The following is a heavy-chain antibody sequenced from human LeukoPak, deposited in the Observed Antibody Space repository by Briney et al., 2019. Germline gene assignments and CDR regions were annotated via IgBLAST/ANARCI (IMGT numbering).Heavy chain of an antibody. CDR3: AKDSPDSSGYYKLDY. V-gene: IGHV3-30*02. J-gene: IGHJ4*02. CDR1: GFIFSNYG. Sequence: GGSLRLSCAASGFIFSNYGMHWVRQAPGKGLQWVAFIRYDGSNKYYADSVKGRFTISRDSSKNTLYLQMNSLRAEDTAVYYCAKDSPDSSGYYKLDYWGLGTLVTVSS. D-gene: IGHD3-22*01. CDR2: IRYDGSNK.